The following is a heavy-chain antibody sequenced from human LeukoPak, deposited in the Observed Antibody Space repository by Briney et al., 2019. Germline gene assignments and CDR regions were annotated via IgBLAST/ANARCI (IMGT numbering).Heavy chain of an antibody. CDR3: ARVWYYYDATDAFDI. J-gene: IGHJ3*02. D-gene: IGHD3-22*01. CDR2: INPNSGGT. CDR1: GYTFTGYY. V-gene: IGHV1-2*02. Sequence: GASVKVPCKASGYTFTGYYMHWVRQAPGQGLEWMGWINPNSGGTNYAQKFQGRVTMTRDTSISTAYMELSRLRSDDTAVYYCARVWYYYDATDAFDIWGQGTMVTVSS.